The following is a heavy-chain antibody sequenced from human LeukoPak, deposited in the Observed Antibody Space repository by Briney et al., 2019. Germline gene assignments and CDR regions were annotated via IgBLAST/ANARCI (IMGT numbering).Heavy chain of an antibody. CDR2: IIGSGDLI. CDR1: GFTFSSYS. V-gene: IGHV3-48*02. CDR3: ARVRGATLSHHYFDY. Sequence: GGSLRLSCAASGFTFSSYSMNWVRQAPGKGLEWVSFIIGSGDLIYYADSVKGRFTISRDNAKNSLYLQMNSLRDEDTAVYYCARVRGATLSHHYFDYWGRGALVTVSS. J-gene: IGHJ4*02. D-gene: IGHD1-26*01.